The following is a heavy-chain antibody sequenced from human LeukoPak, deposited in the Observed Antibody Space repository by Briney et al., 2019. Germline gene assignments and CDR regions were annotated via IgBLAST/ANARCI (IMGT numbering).Heavy chain of an antibody. CDR2: IYDRGSI. J-gene: IGHJ4*02. CDR3: ARGRRAGSGWPFFDS. V-gene: IGHV4-59*08. CDR1: GGSISGYY. D-gene: IGHD6-19*01. Sequence: SETLSLTCTVSGGSISGYYWNWIRQPPGKGLEGIGNIYDRGSIIYNPSLKSRVTISVDTSKNQFSVKLTSVTAADTAVYYCARGRRAGSGWPFFDSWGQGTLVSVSS.